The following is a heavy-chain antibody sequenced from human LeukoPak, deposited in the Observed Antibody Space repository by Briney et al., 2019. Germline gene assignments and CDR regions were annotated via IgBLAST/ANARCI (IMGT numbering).Heavy chain of an antibody. CDR3: ARDPPGD. V-gene: IGHV3-30-3*01. CDR1: GFTFSSYA. D-gene: IGHD3-10*01. CDR2: ISYDGSNK. J-gene: IGHJ4*02. Sequence: GRSLRLSCAASGFTFSSYAMHWVRQAPGKGLEWVAVISYDGSNKYYADSVKGRFTISRDNSKSTLYLQMNSLRAEDTAVYYCARDPPGDWGQGTLVTVSS.